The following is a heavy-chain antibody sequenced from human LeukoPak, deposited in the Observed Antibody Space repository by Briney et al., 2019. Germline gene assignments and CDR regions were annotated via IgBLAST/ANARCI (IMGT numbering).Heavy chain of an antibody. Sequence: SETLSLTCTVSGGSISSYYWSWIRQPPGKGLEWIGYIYYSGSTNYNPSLESRVTISVDTSKNQFSLKLSSVTAADTAVYYCARGRMYSSSSYDYWGQGTLVTVSS. CDR1: GGSISSYY. CDR3: ARGRMYSSSSYDY. V-gene: IGHV4-59*01. CDR2: IYYSGST. D-gene: IGHD6-6*01. J-gene: IGHJ4*02.